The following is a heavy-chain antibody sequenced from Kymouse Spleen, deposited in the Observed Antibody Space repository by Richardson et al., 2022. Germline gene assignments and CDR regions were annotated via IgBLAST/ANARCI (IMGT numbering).Heavy chain of an antibody. V-gene: IGHV4-39*01. CDR2: IYYSGST. CDR1: GGSISSSSYY. D-gene: IGHD6-13*01. Sequence: QLQLQESGPGLVKPSETLSLTCTVSGGSISSSSYYWGWIRQPPGKGLEWIGSIYYSGSTYYNPSLKSRVTISVDTSKNQFSLKLSSVTAADTAVYYCARPSGYSSSWYFDYWGQGTLVTVSS. CDR3: ARPSGYSSSWYFDY. J-gene: IGHJ4*02.